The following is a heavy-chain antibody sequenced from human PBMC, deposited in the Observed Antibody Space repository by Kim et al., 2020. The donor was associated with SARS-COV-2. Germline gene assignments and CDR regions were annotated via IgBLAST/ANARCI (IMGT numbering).Heavy chain of an antibody. V-gene: IGHV4-59*13. Sequence: SETLSLTCTVSGGSISSYYWSWIRQPPGKGLEWIGYIYYSGSTNYNPSLKSRVTISVDTSKNQFSLKLSSVTAADTAVYYCARDRGIAVAGTGYYYYGMDVWGQGTTVTVSS. D-gene: IGHD6-19*01. CDR3: ARDRGIAVAGTGYYYYGMDV. CDR2: IYYSGST. J-gene: IGHJ6*02. CDR1: GGSISSYY.